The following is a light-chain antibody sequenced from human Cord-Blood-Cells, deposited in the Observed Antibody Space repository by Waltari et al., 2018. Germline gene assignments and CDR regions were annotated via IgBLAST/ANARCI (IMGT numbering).Light chain of an antibody. CDR2: AAS. V-gene: IGKV1-39*01. Sequence: DIQMTQSPSYLFASLGDRVTITWRASQSSSSYLNWYQQKPGKAPELLIYAASSLQSGVPSMFSGSGSGADFALTISSVQAEDFATYYCEQSYSTPWTLGQGTTVEIK. J-gene: IGKJ1*01. CDR1: QSSSSY. CDR3: EQSYSTPWT.